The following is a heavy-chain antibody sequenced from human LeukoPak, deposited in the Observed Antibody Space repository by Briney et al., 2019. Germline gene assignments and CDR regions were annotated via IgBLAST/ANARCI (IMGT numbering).Heavy chain of an antibody. Sequence: SVKVSCKASGGTFSSYAISWVRQAPGQGLEWMGRIIPILGIANYAQKFQGRVTITADKSTSTAYMELSSLRSEDTAVYYCASLGYSYGRYYLDYWGQGTLVTVSS. V-gene: IGHV1-69*04. CDR2: IIPILGIA. J-gene: IGHJ4*02. D-gene: IGHD5-18*01. CDR1: GGTFSSYA. CDR3: ASLGYSYGRYYLDY.